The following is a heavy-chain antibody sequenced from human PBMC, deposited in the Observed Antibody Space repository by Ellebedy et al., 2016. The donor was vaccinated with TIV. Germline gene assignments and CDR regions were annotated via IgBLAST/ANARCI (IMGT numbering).Heavy chain of an antibody. V-gene: IGHV3-23*01. Sequence: GGSLRLSXTASGFLFYTYAMNWVRQAPGNGPEWVSAISNTGGSTYYADSVKGRFTISRDNSQDTLYLQMTSMRADDTAVYYCAKKVRPERNSFDPWGQGTLVTVSS. J-gene: IGHJ5*02. CDR2: ISNTGGST. CDR1: GFLFYTYA. CDR3: AKKVRPERNSFDP. D-gene: IGHD1-1*01.